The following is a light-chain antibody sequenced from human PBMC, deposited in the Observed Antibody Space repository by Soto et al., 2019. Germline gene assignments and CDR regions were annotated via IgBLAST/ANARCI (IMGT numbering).Light chain of an antibody. CDR2: EVS. V-gene: IGLV2-14*01. CDR3: SSYTTNSTPYV. J-gene: IGLJ1*01. CDR1: SSDVGGYNY. Sequence: QSALTQPASVSGSPGQSITISCTGTSSDVGGYNYVSWYQQRPGKAPKLVIYEVSDRPSGVSHRFSGSKPGNTASLTISGLQTEDEADYYCSSYTTNSTPYVFGTGTKLTVL.